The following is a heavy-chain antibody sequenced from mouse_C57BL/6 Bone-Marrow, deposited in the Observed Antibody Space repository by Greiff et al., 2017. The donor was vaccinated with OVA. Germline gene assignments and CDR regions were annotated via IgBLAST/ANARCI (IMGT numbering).Heavy chain of an antibody. Sequence: VQLQQPGAELVMPGASVKLSCKASGYTFTSYWMHWVKQRPGQGLEWIGEIDPSDSYTNYNQKFKGKSTLTVYKSSSTAYMQLSSLTSEDSAVYYCARATGTPFDYWGQGTTLTVSS. CDR1: GYTFTSYW. D-gene: IGHD4-1*01. V-gene: IGHV1-69*01. CDR2: IDPSDSYT. J-gene: IGHJ2*01. CDR3: ARATGTPFDY.